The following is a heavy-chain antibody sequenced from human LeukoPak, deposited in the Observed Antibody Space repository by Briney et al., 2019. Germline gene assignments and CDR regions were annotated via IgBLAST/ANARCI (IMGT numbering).Heavy chain of an antibody. CDR3: AKRYYYDSSGYYYYYYMDV. CDR1: GFTFSSYG. CDR2: IRYDGSNK. V-gene: IGHV3-30*02. Sequence: GGSLRLSCAASGFTFSSYGMHWVRQAPGKGLEWAAFIRYDGSNKYYADSVKGRFTISRDNSKNTLYLQMNSLRAEDTAVYYCAKRYYYDSSGYYYYYYMDVWSKGTTVTVSS. J-gene: IGHJ6*03. D-gene: IGHD3-22*01.